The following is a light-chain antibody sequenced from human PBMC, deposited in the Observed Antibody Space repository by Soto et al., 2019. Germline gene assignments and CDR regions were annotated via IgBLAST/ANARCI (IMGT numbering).Light chain of an antibody. J-gene: IGKJ1*01. Sequence: DIQMTQSPSSLSASVGDRVTVTCQASQDISNYLNWYQHKAGKAPKLLTSDASNLQTGVPSRFSGSGSGTDFTFTISSLQPEDIATYYCQQYHDLFPWTFGQGTKVEI. CDR1: QDISNY. V-gene: IGKV1-33*01. CDR3: QQYHDLFPWT. CDR2: DAS.